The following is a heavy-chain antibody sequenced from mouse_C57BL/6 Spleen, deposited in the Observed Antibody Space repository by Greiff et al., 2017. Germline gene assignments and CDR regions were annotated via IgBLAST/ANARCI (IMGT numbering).Heavy chain of an antibody. D-gene: IGHD2-4*01. Sequence: EVQRVESGPGLVKPSQSLSLTCSVTGYSITSGYYWNWIRQFPGNKLEWMGYISYDGSNNYNPSLKNRISITRDTSKNQFFLKLNSVTTEDTATYYCARDYYDYDGGFAYWGQGTLVTVSA. CDR2: ISYDGSN. CDR1: GYSITSGYY. CDR3: ARDYYDYDGGFAY. V-gene: IGHV3-6*01. J-gene: IGHJ3*01.